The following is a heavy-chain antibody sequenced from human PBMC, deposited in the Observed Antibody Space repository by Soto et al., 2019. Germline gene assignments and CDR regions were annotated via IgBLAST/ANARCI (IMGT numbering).Heavy chain of an antibody. CDR2: ITGDGSNT. Sequence: EVQLVESGGDLVQPGGSLRLSCAASGFTFSSYLMHWVRQTPGKGLVWVSRITGDGSNTIYDDSVKGRFTISRDNAKNTLYLQMNNLRAEDTAVYFCTRYPTFDYWGRGTLVTVSS. J-gene: IGHJ4*02. V-gene: IGHV3-74*01. CDR1: GFTFSSYL. CDR3: TRYPTFDY.